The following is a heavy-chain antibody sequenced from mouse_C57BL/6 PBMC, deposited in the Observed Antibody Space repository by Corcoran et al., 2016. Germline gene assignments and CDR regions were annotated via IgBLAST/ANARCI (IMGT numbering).Heavy chain of an antibody. CDR3: ARSRYGSSRYFDY. V-gene: IGHV1-26*01. J-gene: IGHJ2*01. D-gene: IGHD1-1*01. CDR1: GYTFTDYY. CDR2: INPNNGGT. Sequence: EVQLQQSGPELVKPGASVKISCKASGYTFTDYYMNWVKQSHGKSLEWIGDINPNNGGTSYNQKFKGKATLTVDKSSSTAYMELRSLTSEDSAVYYCARSRYGSSRYFDYWGQGTTLTVSS.